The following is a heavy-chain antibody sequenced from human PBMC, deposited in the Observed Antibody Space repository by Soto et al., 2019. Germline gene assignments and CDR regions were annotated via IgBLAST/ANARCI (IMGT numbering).Heavy chain of an antibody. CDR1: GFTFSSYG. Sequence: GGSLRLSCAASGFTFSSYGMHWVRQAPGKGLEWVAVISYDGSNKYYADSVKGRFTISRDNSKNTLYLQMNSLRAEDTAVYYCAKTSGLYCSGGSCYSDAFDIWGQGTMVTVSS. CDR2: ISYDGSNK. J-gene: IGHJ3*02. V-gene: IGHV3-30*18. D-gene: IGHD2-15*01. CDR3: AKTSGLYCSGGSCYSDAFDI.